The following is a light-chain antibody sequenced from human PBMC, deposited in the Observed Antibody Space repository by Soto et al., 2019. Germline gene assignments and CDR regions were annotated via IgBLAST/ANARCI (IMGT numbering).Light chain of an antibody. V-gene: IGLV2-14*01. CDR1: RSDVGAYNY. CDR3: SSYSSSDTLYV. CDR2: EVS. Sequence: QSALTQPASVSGSPGQSITISCTGTRSDVGAYNYVSWYQHHPGKAPKLMIYEVSNQPSGVSNRFSGSKSGNTASLTISGLQAEDEADYYCSSYSSSDTLYVFGSGTKVTVL. J-gene: IGLJ1*01.